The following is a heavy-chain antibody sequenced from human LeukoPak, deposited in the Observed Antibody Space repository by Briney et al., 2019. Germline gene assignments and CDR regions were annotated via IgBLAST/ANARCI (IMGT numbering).Heavy chain of an antibody. V-gene: IGHV5-51*01. CDR2: RYPDGSAS. D-gene: IGHD3-9*01. Sequence: GESLKISCKASGYTFNNYWIGWVRQVPGRGLEWMGMRYPDGSASTYHPSFEGRVTISADQSVTTAYLEWNSLKASDTALYYCARHDRHYDTSFVDYWGQGTLVTVSS. J-gene: IGHJ4*02. CDR1: GYTFNNYW. CDR3: ARHDRHYDTSFVDY.